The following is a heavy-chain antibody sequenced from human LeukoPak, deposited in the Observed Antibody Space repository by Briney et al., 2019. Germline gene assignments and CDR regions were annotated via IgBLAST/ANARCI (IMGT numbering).Heavy chain of an antibody. Sequence: ASVKVSCKASGYTFTGYYLHWVRQAPGQGLEWMGWINPSSGGTNYAQKFQGRVTMTRDTSISTAYMEVTRLGSDDTAVYYCASGFSSSYSYDSSGSYFDYWGQGTLVTVSS. J-gene: IGHJ4*02. D-gene: IGHD3-22*01. CDR2: INPSSGGT. CDR1: GYTFTGYY. V-gene: IGHV1-2*02. CDR3: ASGFSSSYSYDSSGSYFDY.